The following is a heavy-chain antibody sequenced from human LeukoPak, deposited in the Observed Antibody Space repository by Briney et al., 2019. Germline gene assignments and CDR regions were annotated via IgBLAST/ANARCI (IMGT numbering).Heavy chain of an antibody. CDR3: ARSRGMVPGA. V-gene: IGHV3-11*03. D-gene: IGHD2-2*01. Sequence: PGGSLRLSCAASGFTFSDYYVSWIRQAPGKGLEWVSYISSGSSYTNYADSVKGRFTISRDNAKNSLYLQMNSLRAEDTAMYYCARSRGMVPGASGQGTLVTVSS. CDR2: ISSGSSYT. J-gene: IGHJ5*02. CDR1: GFTFSDYY.